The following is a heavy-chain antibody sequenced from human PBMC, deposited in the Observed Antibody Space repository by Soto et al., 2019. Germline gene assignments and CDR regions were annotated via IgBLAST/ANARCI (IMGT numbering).Heavy chain of an antibody. Sequence: EVQLVESGGGLVQPGGSLRLSCAASGFTFSNYWMYWVRQAPGKGLVWVSRINSDGSVSSYADSVKGRLTISRDNVKHTLYLQMDRLRAEDTAVYYCARGDCVGGTCYSLAGSFYYYMDVWGKGTTVTVFS. J-gene: IGHJ6*03. CDR1: GFTFSNYW. CDR2: INSDGSVS. V-gene: IGHV3-74*01. D-gene: IGHD2-15*01. CDR3: ARGDCVGGTCYSLAGSFYYYMDV.